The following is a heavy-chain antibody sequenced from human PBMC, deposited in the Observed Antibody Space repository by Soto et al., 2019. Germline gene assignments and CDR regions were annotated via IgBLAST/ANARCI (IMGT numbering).Heavy chain of an antibody. J-gene: IGHJ3*02. CDR3: AKSEGYSFDI. CDR1: GFSFSSHW. D-gene: IGHD1-1*01. Sequence: EVQLVESGGGLVQPGGSLRLSCAASGFSFSSHWMSWVRQAPGKRLEWVANIKQNGGEEDYLDSVKGRFTLSRDNAKNSLYLQMNSLRAEDTAVYYCAKSEGYSFDIRGPGTMVTVSS. CDR2: IKQNGGEE. V-gene: IGHV3-7*01.